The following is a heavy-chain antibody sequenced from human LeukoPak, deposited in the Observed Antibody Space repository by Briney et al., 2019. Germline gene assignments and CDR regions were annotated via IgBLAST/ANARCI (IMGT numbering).Heavy chain of an antibody. CDR3: ARGSSVSGFDF. CDR1: RYTFTVHN. J-gene: IGHJ4*02. CDR2: INTNSSGT. D-gene: IGHD5/OR15-5a*01. Sequence: ASLRVSSEASRYTFTVHNMHSGRQAPEQRLWWMGWINTNSSGTNYAQKFQGKVTMTRDTSISTAYMELSSLRSDDTAVDDCARGSSVSGFDFCGQGTVVTVSS. V-gene: IGHV1-2*02.